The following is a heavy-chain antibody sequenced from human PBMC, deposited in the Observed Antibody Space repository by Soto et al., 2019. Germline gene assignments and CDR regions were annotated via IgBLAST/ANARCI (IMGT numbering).Heavy chain of an antibody. CDR2: IIPILGIA. CDR3: ASGGDGVFDI. Sequence: QVQLVQSGAEVKKPGSSVKVSCKASGDTFSSYTISWVRQAPGQGLEWMGRIIPILGIANYAQKFQVTVTINADKATSTAYMELISLRAEDTAVYYCASGGDGVFDIWGQGTMVTVSS. J-gene: IGHJ3*02. D-gene: IGHD3-3*01. V-gene: IGHV1-69*02. CDR1: GDTFSSYT.